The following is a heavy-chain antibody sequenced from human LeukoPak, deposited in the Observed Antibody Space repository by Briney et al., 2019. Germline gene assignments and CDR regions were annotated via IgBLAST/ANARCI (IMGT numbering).Heavy chain of an antibody. CDR2: ISAYNGNT. V-gene: IGHV1-18*01. J-gene: IGHJ4*02. D-gene: IGHD5-24*01. CDR3: AVGARGYNYGFGFDY. CDR1: GYTFTSYG. Sequence: ASVKVSCKASGYTFTSYGISWVRQAPGQGLEWMGWISAYNGNTNYAQKLQGRVTMTTDTSTSTAYMELRSLRSDDTAVYYCAVGARGYNYGFGFDYWGQGILVTVSS.